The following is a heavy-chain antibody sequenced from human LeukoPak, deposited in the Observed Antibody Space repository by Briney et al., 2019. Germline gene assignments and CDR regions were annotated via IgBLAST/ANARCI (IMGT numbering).Heavy chain of an antibody. CDR1: GFIFSGDF. CDR3: ARERGRGRDSPWFDY. Sequence: GGSLRLSCAASGFIFSGDFMSWVRQAPGKGLEWVSVIYSDGSTYYADSVKGRFTISRDNSKNTLDLQMTGLRAEDTAVYYCARERGRGRDSPWFDYWGQGALVTVSS. J-gene: IGHJ4*02. CDR2: IYSDGST. V-gene: IGHV3-53*01. D-gene: IGHD1-26*01.